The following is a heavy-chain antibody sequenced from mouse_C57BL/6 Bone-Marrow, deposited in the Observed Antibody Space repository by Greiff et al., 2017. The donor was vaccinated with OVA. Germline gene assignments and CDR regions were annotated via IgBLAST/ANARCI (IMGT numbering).Heavy chain of an antibody. CDR1: GFTFSSYG. CDR2: ISSGGSYT. CDR3: ALDYDGGY. D-gene: IGHD2-4*01. Sequence: DVMLVESGGDLVKPGGSLKLSCAASGFTFSSYGMSWVRQTPDKRLEWVATISSGGSYTYYPDSVKGRSTISRDKAKNTLYLQMSSLEYDGTAMYYCALDYDGGYWGKGTTLTVSS. J-gene: IGHJ2*01. V-gene: IGHV5-6*02.